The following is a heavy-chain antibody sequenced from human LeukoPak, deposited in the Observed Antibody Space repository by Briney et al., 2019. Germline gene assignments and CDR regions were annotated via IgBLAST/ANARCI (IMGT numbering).Heavy chain of an antibody. CDR3: ARVYCSGGSCYVDY. D-gene: IGHD2-15*01. V-gene: IGHV4-61*01. J-gene: IGHJ4*02. Sequence: SETLSLTCTVSGGSVSSGSYYWSWIRQPPGKGLEWIVYIYYSGSTNYNPSLKSRVTISVDTSKNQFSLKLSSVTAADTAVYYCARVYCSGGSCYVDYWGQGTLVTVSS. CDR1: GGSVSSGSYY. CDR2: IYYSGST.